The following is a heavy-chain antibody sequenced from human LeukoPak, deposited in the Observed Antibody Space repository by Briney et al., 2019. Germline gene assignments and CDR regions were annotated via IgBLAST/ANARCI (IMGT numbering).Heavy chain of an antibody. J-gene: IGHJ3*02. D-gene: IGHD4-17*01. CDR2: IIPILGTA. Sequence: SVKVSCKASGGTFSSYAISWGRQAPGQGLECMGGIIPILGTANYAQKFQGRDTITTDASTSTPYMGLSSLRSEDTAGCYCARADYGDYGFFDIWGQGTMVTVSS. CDR1: GGTFSSYA. V-gene: IGHV1-69*05. CDR3: ARADYGDYGFFDI.